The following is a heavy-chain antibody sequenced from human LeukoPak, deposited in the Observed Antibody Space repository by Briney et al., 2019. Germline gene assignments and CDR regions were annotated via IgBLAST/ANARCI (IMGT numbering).Heavy chain of an antibody. CDR1: GGSISSYY. Sequence: PSETPSLTCTVSGGSISSYYWSWIRQPPGKGLEWIGYIYTSGSTNYNPSLKSRVTISVDTSKNQFSLKLSSVTAADTAVYYWARGLPAAIIRYRSYYYYMDVWGKGTTVTVSS. V-gene: IGHV4-4*09. CDR3: ARGLPAAIIRYRSYYYYMDV. CDR2: IYTSGST. J-gene: IGHJ6*03. D-gene: IGHD2-2*01.